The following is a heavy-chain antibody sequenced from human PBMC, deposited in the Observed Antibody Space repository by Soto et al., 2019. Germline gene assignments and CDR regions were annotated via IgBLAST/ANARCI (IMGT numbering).Heavy chain of an antibody. J-gene: IGHJ4*02. Sequence: SGPTLVNPTETLTLTCTFSGFSLSTSGMRVSWIRQAPGKALEWLARIDWDEDRFYSTSLKTRLTISKDTSKNQVVLTMTKMDPVDTATYYCARMRSDYDSSGLDYWGQGVLVTVSS. CDR3: ARMRSDYDSSGLDY. CDR2: IDWDEDR. CDR1: GFSLSTSGMR. D-gene: IGHD3-22*01. V-gene: IGHV2-70*04.